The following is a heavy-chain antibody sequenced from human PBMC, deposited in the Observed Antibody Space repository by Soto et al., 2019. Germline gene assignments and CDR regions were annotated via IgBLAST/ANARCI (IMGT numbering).Heavy chain of an antibody. J-gene: IGHJ4*02. D-gene: IGHD4-17*01. CDR2: IYPSDSDT. CDR3: ARPANTVADHFDL. V-gene: IGHV5-51*01. CDR1: GYTFTIYW. Sequence: GESLRISCQVSGYTFTIYWIGWVRQMPGKGLEWMGIIYPSDSDTRYSPSFQGQVTISADQSINTAYLQWDSLKASDTAIYYCARPANTVADHFDLWGQGTPVTVSS.